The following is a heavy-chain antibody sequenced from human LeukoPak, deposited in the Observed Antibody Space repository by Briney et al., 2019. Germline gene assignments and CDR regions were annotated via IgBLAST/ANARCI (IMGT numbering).Heavy chain of an antibody. CDR1: GFTFSSYS. Sequence: PGGSLRLSCAASGFTFSSYSMNWVRQAPGKGLEWVSSISSSSSYIYYADSVKGRFTISRDNAKNSLYLQMISLRAEDTAVYYCARGYGDYLIFDYWGQGTLVTVSS. D-gene: IGHD4-17*01. CDR2: ISSSSSYI. CDR3: ARGYGDYLIFDY. J-gene: IGHJ4*02. V-gene: IGHV3-21*01.